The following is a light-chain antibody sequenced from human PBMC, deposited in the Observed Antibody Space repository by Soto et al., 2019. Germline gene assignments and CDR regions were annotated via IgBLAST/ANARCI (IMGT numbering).Light chain of an antibody. Sequence: EIVLTQSPATLSLSPGNRATLSCRASQSVSGYLAWYQQKPGQAPRLLIYDASNRATGIPARFSGSGSGTDFTLTITSLEPEDVAVYYCQQRSNCHSTFGGGTKVEI. CDR1: QSVSGY. J-gene: IGKJ4*01. CDR2: DAS. CDR3: QQRSNCHST. V-gene: IGKV3-11*01.